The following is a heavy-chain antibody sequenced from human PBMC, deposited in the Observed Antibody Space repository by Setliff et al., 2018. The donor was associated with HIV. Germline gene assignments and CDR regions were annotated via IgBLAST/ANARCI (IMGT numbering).Heavy chain of an antibody. CDR1: TFTFNDYY. CDR3: ARVRTIRGPDF. V-gene: IGHV3-11*04. J-gene: IGHJ4*02. CDR2: ISGSGSII. D-gene: IGHD3-10*01. Sequence: GGSLRLSCAASTFTFNDYYMTWIRQAPGKGLEWVSYISGSGSIIYYVDSVKGRFTISRDNAKISLFLQMNSLRAEDTAVYYCARVRTIRGPDFWGQGTLVTVSS.